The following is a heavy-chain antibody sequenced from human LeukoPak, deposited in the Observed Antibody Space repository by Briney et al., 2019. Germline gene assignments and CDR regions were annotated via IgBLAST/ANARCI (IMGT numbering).Heavy chain of an antibody. CDR2: ISYDGSNK. CDR3: TRGTLAAAGTDY. J-gene: IGHJ4*02. CDR1: VFTLSSYA. Sequence: GGSLRLSCAASVFTLSSYAVHWVRQAPGKGLEWVAVISYDGSNKYYAESVKGRFTISRDNPKNTLYLQMNSLRAEDTAVYYCTRGTLAAAGTDYWGQGTLVTVSS. D-gene: IGHD6-13*01. V-gene: IGHV3-30*01.